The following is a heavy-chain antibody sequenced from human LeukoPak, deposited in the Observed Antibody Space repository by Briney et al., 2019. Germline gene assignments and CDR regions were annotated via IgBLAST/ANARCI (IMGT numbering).Heavy chain of an antibody. CDR1: GFIFSNYW. V-gene: IGHV3-7*01. D-gene: IGHD5-18*01. Sequence: GGSLRLSCAASGFIFSNYWMDWVRQAPGKGLEWVANIKEDGSDKNYVESVKGGFTISRENAKNSLYLQMNSLRAEDTAVYYCARDAGYGYDRFDYWGQGTRVTVSS. J-gene: IGHJ4*02. CDR3: ARDAGYGYDRFDY. CDR2: IKEDGSDK.